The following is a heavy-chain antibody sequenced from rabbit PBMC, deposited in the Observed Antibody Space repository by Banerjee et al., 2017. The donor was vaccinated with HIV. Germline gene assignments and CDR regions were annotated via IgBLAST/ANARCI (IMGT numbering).Heavy chain of an antibody. Sequence: QEQLVESGGGLVQPEGSLTLTCKASGSDISSNAMCWVRQAPGKGLELIACIYSSNGDKWYASWVNGRFTISRSTSLNTVDLKVTSLTAADTATYFCARDLAGVIGWNFDLWGPG. D-gene: IGHD4-1*01. J-gene: IGHJ4*01. CDR1: GSDISSNA. CDR2: IYSSNGDK. CDR3: ARDLAGVIGWNFDL. V-gene: IGHV1S47*01.